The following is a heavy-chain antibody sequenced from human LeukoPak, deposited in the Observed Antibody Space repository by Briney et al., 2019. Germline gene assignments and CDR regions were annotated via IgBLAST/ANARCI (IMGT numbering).Heavy chain of an antibody. CDR3: TRFLYYYDSSTYHDYFDY. D-gene: IGHD3-22*01. CDR2: INSDGRST. V-gene: IGHV3-74*01. J-gene: IGHJ4*02. CDR1: GFTVSSYW. Sequence: GGSLRLSCAASGFTVSSYWMHWVRQAPGKGLVWVSRINSDGRSTNYADSVKGRFTISRDNAKNTLYLQMNSLRAEDTAVYYCTRFLYYYDSSTYHDYFDYWGQGTLVTVSS.